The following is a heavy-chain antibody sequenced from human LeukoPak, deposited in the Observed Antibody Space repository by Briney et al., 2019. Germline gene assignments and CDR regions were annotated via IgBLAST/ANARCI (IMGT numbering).Heavy chain of an antibody. CDR3: ATDRSTTVVTHIRFDY. Sequence: ASVTVSCTVSGYTLTELSMHWVRQAPGKGLEWMGGFDPEDGETIYAQKFQGRVTMTEDTSTDTAYMELSSLRSEDTAVYYCATDRSTTVVTHIRFDYWGQGTLVTVSS. V-gene: IGHV1-24*01. J-gene: IGHJ4*02. CDR1: GYTLTELS. D-gene: IGHD4-23*01. CDR2: FDPEDGET.